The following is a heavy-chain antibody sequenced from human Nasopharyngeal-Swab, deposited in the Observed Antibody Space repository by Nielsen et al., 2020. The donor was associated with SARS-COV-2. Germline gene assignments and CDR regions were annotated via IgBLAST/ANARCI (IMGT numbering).Heavy chain of an antibody. J-gene: IGHJ6*02. CDR2: ISSGRTSI. V-gene: IGHV3-21*01. CDR3: ASLGSSSSVYYYYYGMDV. CDR1: GFTFSSYS. D-gene: IGHD6-6*01. Sequence: GESLKISCAASGFTFSSYSMNWVRQAPGKGLEWVSCISSGRTSIYYADSVKGRFTISRDNAKNSLYLQMNSLRAEDTAVYYCASLGSSSSVYYYYYGMDVWGQGTTVTVSS.